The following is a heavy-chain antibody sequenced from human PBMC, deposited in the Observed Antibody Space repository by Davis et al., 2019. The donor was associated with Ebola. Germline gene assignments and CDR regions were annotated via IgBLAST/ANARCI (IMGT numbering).Heavy chain of an antibody. CDR3: ARGSGVIAAPDY. CDR1: GGTFSSYA. CDR2: IIPILGIA. D-gene: IGHD6-6*01. V-gene: IGHV1-69*04. Sequence: AASVKVSCKASGGTFSSYAISWVRQAPGQGLEWMGRIIPILGIANYAQKLQGRVTITADKSTSTAYMELSSLRSEDTAVYYCARGSGVIAAPDYWGQGTLVTVSS. J-gene: IGHJ4*02.